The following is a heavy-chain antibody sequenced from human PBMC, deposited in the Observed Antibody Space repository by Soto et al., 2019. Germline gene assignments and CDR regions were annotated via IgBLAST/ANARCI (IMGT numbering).Heavy chain of an antibody. CDR3: ARDTCSGGSCLASRYYYYGMDV. Sequence: LRLSCAASGFTFSSYGMHWVRQAPGKGLEWVAVIWYDGSNKYYADSVKGRFTISRDNSKNTLYLQMNSLRAEDTAVYYCARDTCSGGSCLASRYYYYGMDVWGQGTTVTVSS. D-gene: IGHD2-15*01. V-gene: IGHV3-33*01. J-gene: IGHJ6*02. CDR1: GFTFSSYG. CDR2: IWYDGSNK.